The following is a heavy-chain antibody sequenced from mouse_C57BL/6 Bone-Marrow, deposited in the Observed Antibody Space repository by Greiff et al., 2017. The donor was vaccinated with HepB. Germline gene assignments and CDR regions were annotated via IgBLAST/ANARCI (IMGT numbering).Heavy chain of an antibody. Sequence: VQLKQSGPELVKPGASVKISCKASGYSFTGYYMNWVKQSPEKSLEWIGEINPSTGGTTYNQKFKAKATLTVDKSSSTAYMQLKSLTSEDSAVYYCARRPLVAHFDYWGQGTTLTVSS. V-gene: IGHV1-42*01. CDR3: ARRPLVAHFDY. D-gene: IGHD1-1*01. CDR1: GYSFTGYY. J-gene: IGHJ2*01. CDR2: INPSTGGT.